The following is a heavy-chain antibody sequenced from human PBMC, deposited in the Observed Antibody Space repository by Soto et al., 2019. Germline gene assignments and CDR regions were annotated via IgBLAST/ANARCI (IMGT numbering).Heavy chain of an antibody. CDR3: TPAAGGMCGPDY. CDR1: GFTFRNVW. J-gene: IGHJ4*02. D-gene: IGHD2-15*01. CDR2: VKSRSDGGTT. Sequence: GVSLRLSCAASGFTFRNVWMSWVRQAPGKGLEWVGRVKSRSDGGTTDYAAPVKGRFTVSRDDSQSNLSLQMDSLKIEDSAVYFCTPAAGGMCGPDYCGQGTPVTVSS. V-gene: IGHV3-15*01.